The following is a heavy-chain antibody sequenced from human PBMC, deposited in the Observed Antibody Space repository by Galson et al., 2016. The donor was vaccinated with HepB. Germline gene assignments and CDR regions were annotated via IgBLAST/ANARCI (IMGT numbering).Heavy chain of an antibody. V-gene: IGHV2-26*01. CDR2: IFMIDDK. Sequence: PALVKPTQTLTLTCAVSGFSLTNPRAGLIWIRQAPGKALEWLAHIFMIDDKSYNTALRTRLTISKDTPKSRVVLSMTNVDPVDTATYYCDRIDTGATIEYWGQGIMVTVSS. D-gene: IGHD7-27*01. J-gene: IGHJ4*02. CDR1: GFSLTNPRAG. CDR3: DRIDTGATIEY.